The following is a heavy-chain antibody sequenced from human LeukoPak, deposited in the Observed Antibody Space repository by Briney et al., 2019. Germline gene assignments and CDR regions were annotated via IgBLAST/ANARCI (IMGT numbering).Heavy chain of an antibody. V-gene: IGHV3-23*01. J-gene: IGHJ4*02. CDR3: ARGTIFGVKYYFDY. D-gene: IGHD3-3*01. CDR1: GFTFSSYA. Sequence: GGSLRLSCAASGFTFSSYAMSWVRQAPGKGLEWVSAISGSGGSAYYADSVKGRFTISRDNSKNTLYLQMNSLRAEDTAVYYCARGTIFGVKYYFDYWGQGTLVTVSS. CDR2: ISGSGGSA.